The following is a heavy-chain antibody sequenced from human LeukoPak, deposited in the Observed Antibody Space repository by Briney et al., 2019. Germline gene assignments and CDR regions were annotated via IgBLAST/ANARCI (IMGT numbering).Heavy chain of an antibody. CDR1: GGSISSYY. J-gene: IGHJ3*02. D-gene: IGHD1-14*01. V-gene: IGHV4-59*01. CDR2: IYYSGST. Sequence: SETLSLTCTVSGGSISSYYWSWIRQPPGKGLEWIGYIYYSGSTNYNPSLKSRVTISVDTSKNQFSLKLSSVTAADTAVYYSARLSGDPGPEAFDIWGQGTMVTVSS. CDR3: ARLSGDPGPEAFDI.